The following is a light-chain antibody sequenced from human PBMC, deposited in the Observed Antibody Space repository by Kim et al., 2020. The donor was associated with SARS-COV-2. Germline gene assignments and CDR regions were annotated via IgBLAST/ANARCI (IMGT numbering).Light chain of an antibody. CDR3: AAWDDNLNGVG. Sequence: GQRVTICCSGSFSNVGRNTVNWYQQLPGTAPKLLIFGYNQRPSGVPDRFSGSKSGTSASLAISGLQSEDEADYYCAAWDDNLNGVGFGGGTQLTVL. V-gene: IGLV1-44*01. CDR1: FSNVGRNT. J-gene: IGLJ2*01. CDR2: GYN.